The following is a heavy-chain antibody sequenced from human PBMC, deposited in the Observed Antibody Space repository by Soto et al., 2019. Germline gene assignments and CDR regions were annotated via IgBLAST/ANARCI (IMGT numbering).Heavy chain of an antibody. Sequence: GGSLRLSCAASGFTFSSYWMHWVRQAPGKGLVWVGRIKSKTDGGTTDYAAPVKGRFTISRDDSKNTLYLQMNSLKTEDTAVYYCARGIAAPDYYYYYMDVWGKGTTVTVSS. V-gene: IGHV3-15*07. CDR1: GFTFSSYW. D-gene: IGHD2-21*01. CDR2: IKSKTDGGTT. CDR3: ARGIAAPDYYYYYMDV. J-gene: IGHJ6*03.